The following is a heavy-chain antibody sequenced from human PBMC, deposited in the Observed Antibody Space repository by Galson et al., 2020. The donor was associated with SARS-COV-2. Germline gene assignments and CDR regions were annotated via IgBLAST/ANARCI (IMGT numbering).Heavy chain of an antibody. CDR3: AREYVTVTTNACDI. CDR2: IISSISYI. V-gene: IGHV3-21*01. CDR1: AFTLSTYS. J-gene: IGHJ3*02. Sequence: RESMRLSCPASAFTLSTYSMNWVRHAPGNVLEWVSSIISSISYIFHADSVKGRFTISRDNAKNPLYLQMNSLRAEDTAVYYCAREYVTVTTNACDIWGQGTMVTVSS. D-gene: IGHD4-17*01.